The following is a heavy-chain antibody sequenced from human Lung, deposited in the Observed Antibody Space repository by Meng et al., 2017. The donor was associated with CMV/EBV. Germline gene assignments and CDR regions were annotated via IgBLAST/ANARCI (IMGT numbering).Heavy chain of an antibody. CDR1: GFTVSSNY. D-gene: IGHD6-6*01. V-gene: IGHV3-66*02. Sequence: RGSLRLXCAASGFTVSSNYMSWVRQAPGKGLEWVSVIYSGGSTYYADSVKGRFTISRDNSKNTLYLQMNSLRAEDTAVYYCHEYSSSSGDDAFDIWGQGTMVTFSS. CDR3: HEYSSSSGDDAFDI. CDR2: IYSGGST. J-gene: IGHJ3*02.